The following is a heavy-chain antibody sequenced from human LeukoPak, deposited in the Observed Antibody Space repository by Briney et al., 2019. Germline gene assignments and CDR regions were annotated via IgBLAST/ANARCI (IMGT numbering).Heavy chain of an antibody. CDR2: IYYSGST. CDR1: RGSITSHY. J-gene: IGHJ4*02. D-gene: IGHD5-24*01. CDR3: ARGGDGYLHFDS. Sequence: SETLSLTCTVSRGSITSHYWSWIRQPPGKGLEWIAYIYYSGSTKYNSSLKSRVTISVDTSKNQFSLKLSSVTAADTAVYYCARGGDGYLHFDSWGQGTQVTVSS. V-gene: IGHV4-59*11.